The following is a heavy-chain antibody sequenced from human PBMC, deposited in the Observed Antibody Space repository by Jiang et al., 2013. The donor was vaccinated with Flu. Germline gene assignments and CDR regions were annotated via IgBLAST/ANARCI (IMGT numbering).Heavy chain of an antibody. J-gene: IGHJ4*02. CDR3: ARDLGHFSRGTSYFDY. Sequence: VQLLESGGGVVQPGRSLRLSCEASGFTFSRYGFHWVRQAPGKGLEWVAVIYYDGSNKYYADSVRGRFTVSKDNSKNTVNLEMNSLRGEDTAVYYCARDLGHFSRGTSYFDYWGQGTLVTVSS. V-gene: IGHV3-33*01. CDR1: GFTFSRYG. D-gene: IGHD3-16*01. CDR2: IYYDGSNK.